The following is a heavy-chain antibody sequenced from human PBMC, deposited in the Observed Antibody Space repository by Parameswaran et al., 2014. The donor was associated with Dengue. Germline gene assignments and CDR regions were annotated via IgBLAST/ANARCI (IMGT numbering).Heavy chain of an antibody. CDR3: ARAPRSITMVRGVTPWYYGMDV. CDR2: IYTSGST. D-gene: IGHD3-10*01. Sequence: GKGLEWIGRIYTSGSTNYNPSLKSRVTISVDTSKNQFSLKLSSVTAADTAVYYCARAPRSITMVRGVTPWYYGMDVWGQGTTVTVSS. V-gene: IGHV4-61*02. J-gene: IGHJ6*02.